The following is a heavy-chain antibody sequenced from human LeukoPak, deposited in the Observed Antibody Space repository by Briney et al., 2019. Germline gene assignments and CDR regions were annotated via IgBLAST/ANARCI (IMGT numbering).Heavy chain of an antibody. Sequence: PGGSLRLSCAGSGFTFSSYAMSWVRQAPGKGLEWVSTISGSGGSTYYADSVKGQFSISRDNSKDTVYLQMNNLRAEDTAVYYCARDLAATATRGYFYYGMDVWGQGTTVTVSS. D-gene: IGHD6-13*01. CDR1: GFTFSSYA. CDR2: ISGSGGST. CDR3: ARDLAATATRGYFYYGMDV. V-gene: IGHV3-23*01. J-gene: IGHJ6*02.